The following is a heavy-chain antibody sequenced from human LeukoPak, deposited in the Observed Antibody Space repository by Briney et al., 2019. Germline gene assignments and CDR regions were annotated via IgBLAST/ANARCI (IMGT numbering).Heavy chain of an antibody. CDR2: IKPNSGDT. V-gene: IGHV1-2*02. J-gene: IGHJ3*02. D-gene: IGHD6-6*01. Sequence: ASVKVSCKASGYTVICYYIHWGRQAPGQGREWRGWIKPNSGDTNYAQNFQGRVTMTRDKAINTAYMELSGLISDDTAVYYCARDRVIITARFTLDAFDIWGQGTMVSVSS. CDR1: GYTVICYY. CDR3: ARDRVIITARFTLDAFDI.